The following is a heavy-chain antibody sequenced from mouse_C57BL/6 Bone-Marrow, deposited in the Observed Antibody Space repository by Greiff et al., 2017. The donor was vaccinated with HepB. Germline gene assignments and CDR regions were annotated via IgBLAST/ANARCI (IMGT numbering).Heavy chain of an antibody. D-gene: IGHD1-1*02. CDR1: GFTFSDYY. CDR3: ARELWMDY. CDR2: INYDGSST. V-gene: IGHV5-16*01. J-gene: IGHJ4*01. Sequence: DVKLVESEGGLVQPGRSMKLSCTASGFTFSDYYMAWVRQVPEKGLEWVANINYDGSSTYYLDSLKSRFIISRDNAKNILYLQMSSLKSEDTATYYCARELWMDYWGQGTSVTVSS.